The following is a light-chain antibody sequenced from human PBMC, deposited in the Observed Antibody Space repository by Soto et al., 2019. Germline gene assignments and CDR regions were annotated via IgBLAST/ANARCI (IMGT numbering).Light chain of an antibody. J-gene: IGKJ1*01. V-gene: IGKV3-15*01. CDR2: GPS. CDR1: QSVGGN. Sequence: EIVMTQSPGTLSVSPGERATLSCRASQSVGGNLAWYQQKPGQAPRLLIYGPSTRPTGIPARFSGSGSGTEFTLTISSLQSEDFAVYYCQQYNNWPRTFGQGTKVEVK. CDR3: QQYNNWPRT.